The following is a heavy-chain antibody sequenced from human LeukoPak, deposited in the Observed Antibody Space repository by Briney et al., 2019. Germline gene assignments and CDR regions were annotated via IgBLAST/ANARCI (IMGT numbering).Heavy chain of an antibody. CDR1: GFTFDDYG. Sequence: GGSLRLSCAASGFTFDDYGMSWVRQAPGKGLEWVSGINWNGGSTGYADSVKGRFTISRDNAKNSLYLQMNSLRAEDTALYHCARDLGGYYDSSGYFSGAWFDPWGQGTLVTVSS. CDR3: ARDLGGYYDSSGYFSGAWFDP. V-gene: IGHV3-20*01. CDR2: INWNGGST. J-gene: IGHJ5*02. D-gene: IGHD3-22*01.